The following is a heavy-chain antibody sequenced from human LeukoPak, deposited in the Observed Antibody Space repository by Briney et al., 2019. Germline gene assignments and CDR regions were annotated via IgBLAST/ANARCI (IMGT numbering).Heavy chain of an antibody. V-gene: IGHV1-3*01. D-gene: IGHD1-26*01. J-gene: IGHJ4*02. Sequence: ASVKVSCKASGYTFTTYPMHWVRQAPGQRLEWIGWINAGNGNTKYSQMFQGRVTITRDTSANTAYMELSSLRSEDTAVHYCARDRGGYSGSYFGMAYWGQGTLVAVSS. CDR1: GYTFTTYP. CDR2: INAGNGNT. CDR3: ARDRGGYSGSYFGMAY.